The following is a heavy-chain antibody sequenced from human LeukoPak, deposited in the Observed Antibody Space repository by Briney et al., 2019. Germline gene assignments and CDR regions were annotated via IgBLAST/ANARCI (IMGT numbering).Heavy chain of an antibody. V-gene: IGHV3-23*01. CDR3: AKGFQTYGELSFDV. Sequence: GGSLRLSCAASGFTFSNYAMSWVRQAPGKGLEWVSTVSGNASNTYYADSVKGRFTISRDNSKTTLYLQMNSLRADDTAVYYCAKGFQTYGELSFDVWGQGTLVAVSS. CDR1: GFTFSNYA. D-gene: IGHD4-17*01. CDR2: VSGNASNT. J-gene: IGHJ4*02.